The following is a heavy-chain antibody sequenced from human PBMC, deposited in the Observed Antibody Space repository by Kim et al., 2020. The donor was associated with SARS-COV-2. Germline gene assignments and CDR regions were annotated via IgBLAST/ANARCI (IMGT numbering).Heavy chain of an antibody. J-gene: IGHJ4*02. Sequence: GGSLRLSCAASGFTFSSYAMSWVRQAPGKGLEWVSAISGSGGSTYYADSVKGRFTISRDNSKNTLYLQMNSLRAEDTAVYYCAKLMVRGVTGGVLNWGQGTLVTVSS. D-gene: IGHD3-10*01. CDR2: ISGSGGST. CDR1: GFTFSSYA. CDR3: AKLMVRGVTGGVLN. V-gene: IGHV3-23*01.